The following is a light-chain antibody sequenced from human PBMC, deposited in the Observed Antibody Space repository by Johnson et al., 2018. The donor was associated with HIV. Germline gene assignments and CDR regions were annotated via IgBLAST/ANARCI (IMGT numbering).Light chain of an antibody. CDR2: DNN. CDR1: SSNIGNNY. Sequence: QSVLTQPPSVSAAPGQRVTISCYGSSSNIGNNYVSWYQQLPGTAPRIVTYDNNKRPSGIPDRFSGSKSGTSATLGITGLQTGDEADYYCGTWDSSLSAYVFGTGTKVTVL. CDR3: GTWDSSLSAYV. V-gene: IGLV1-51*01. J-gene: IGLJ1*01.